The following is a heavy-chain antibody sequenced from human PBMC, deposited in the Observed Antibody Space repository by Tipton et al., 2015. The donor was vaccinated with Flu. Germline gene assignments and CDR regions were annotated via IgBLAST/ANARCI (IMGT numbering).Heavy chain of an antibody. Sequence: SLRLSCADSGFSFRSYEMNWVRQAPGKGLEWLSYISSSGNTISYADSVRGRFTISRDNTKTSLYLQLNSLRAEDTAVYFCASLTGDDYWGQGNLVTVSS. D-gene: IGHD7-27*01. CDR2: ISSSGNTI. V-gene: IGHV3-48*03. CDR3: ASLTGDDY. J-gene: IGHJ4*02. CDR1: GFSFRSYE.